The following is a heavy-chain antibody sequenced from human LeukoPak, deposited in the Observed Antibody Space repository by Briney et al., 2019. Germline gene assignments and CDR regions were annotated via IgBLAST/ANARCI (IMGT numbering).Heavy chain of an antibody. CDR2: IYSGGEA. D-gene: IGHD4-11*01. CDR3: VRDYSNFVQGD. V-gene: IGHV4-39*02. Sequence: SETLSLTCTVSGDSISSSHYYWGWIRQSPGMGLEWIGSIYSGGEAHYNPSLNSRVTIFLDTSKNRFSLNLISVTATDTAVYYCVRDYSNFVQGDWGQGTLVTVSS. J-gene: IGHJ4*02. CDR1: GDSISSSHYY.